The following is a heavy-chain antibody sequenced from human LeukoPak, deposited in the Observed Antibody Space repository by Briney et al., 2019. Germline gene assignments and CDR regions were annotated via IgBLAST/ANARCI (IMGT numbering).Heavy chain of an antibody. Sequence: GGSLRLSCAASGFTFSDYYMSWIRQAPGKGLEWVSYISSSSSYTNYADPVKGRFTISRDNAKNSLYLQMNSLRAEDTAVYYCARDTVSALTGRGDFDYWGQGTLVTVSS. V-gene: IGHV3-11*06. D-gene: IGHD3-9*01. J-gene: IGHJ4*02. CDR2: ISSSSSYT. CDR3: ARDTVSALTGRGDFDY. CDR1: GFTFSDYY.